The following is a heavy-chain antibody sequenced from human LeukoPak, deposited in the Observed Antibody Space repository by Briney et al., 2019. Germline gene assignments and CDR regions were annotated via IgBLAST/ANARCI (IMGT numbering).Heavy chain of an antibody. Sequence: GGSLRLSCAASGFTFTSCAMSWVRQAPGKGLEWVAAISSSSSYIYYADSVKGRFTISRDNAKNSLYLQMNSLRAEDTAVYYCARYGSGTKTFDYWGQGTLVTVSS. V-gene: IGHV3-21*01. J-gene: IGHJ4*02. CDR2: ISSSSSYI. D-gene: IGHD3-10*01. CDR1: GFTFTSCA. CDR3: ARYGSGTKTFDY.